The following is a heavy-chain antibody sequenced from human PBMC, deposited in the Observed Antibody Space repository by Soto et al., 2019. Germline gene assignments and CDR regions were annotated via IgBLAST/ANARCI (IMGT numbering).Heavy chain of an antibody. CDR3: ARDSGSSSDYYGMDV. J-gene: IGHJ6*02. D-gene: IGHD6-13*01. CDR1: GFIFTSYS. Sequence: PGGSQRLSCAASGFIFTSYSMNWVRQAPGKGLEWVSSISSSSSYIYYADSVKGRFTISRDNAKNSLYLQMSSLRGEDTAVYYCARDSGSSSDYYGMDVWGQGTTVTVSS. CDR2: ISSSSSYI. V-gene: IGHV3-21*01.